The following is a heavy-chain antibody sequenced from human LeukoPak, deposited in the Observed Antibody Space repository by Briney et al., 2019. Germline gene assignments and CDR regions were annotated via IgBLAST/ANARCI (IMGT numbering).Heavy chain of an antibody. CDR1: GGSISSYY. CDR3: ARVLEGDYGDLYGMDV. D-gene: IGHD4-17*01. CDR2: IYYSGST. V-gene: IGHV4-59*01. J-gene: IGHJ6*02. Sequence: SETLSLTCTVSGGSISSYYWSWIRQPPGKGLEWIGYIYYSGSTNYNPSLKSRVTISVDTSKNQFSLKLSSVTAADTAFYYCARVLEGDYGDLYGMDVWGQGTTVTVSS.